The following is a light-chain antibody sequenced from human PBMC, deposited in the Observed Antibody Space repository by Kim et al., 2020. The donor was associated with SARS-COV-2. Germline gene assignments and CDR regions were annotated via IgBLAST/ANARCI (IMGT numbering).Light chain of an antibody. CDR3: QKYHSARIT. CDR1: QGISNY. Sequence: ASVGDRVTITCRASQGISNYLAWYQQKPGKVPKLLIYAASTLHSGVPSRFSGSGSGTDFTLTISSLQPEDVATYYCQKYHSARITFGQGTRLEIK. J-gene: IGKJ5*01. CDR2: AAS. V-gene: IGKV1-27*01.